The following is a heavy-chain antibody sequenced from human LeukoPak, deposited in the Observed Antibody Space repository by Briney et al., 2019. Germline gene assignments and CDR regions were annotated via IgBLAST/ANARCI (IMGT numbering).Heavy chain of an antibody. CDR3: AKNSGSYDS. D-gene: IGHD1-26*01. CDR1: GFTFRSYW. J-gene: IGHJ5*01. Sequence: VGSLRLSCAASGFTFRSYWMSWVPQAPGKGLEWVANIKQDGSEKYYVDSVKGRFTISRDNAKNSLYLQMNSLRAEDTAVYYCAKNSGSYDSWGQGTLVTVSS. V-gene: IGHV3-7*02. CDR2: IKQDGSEK.